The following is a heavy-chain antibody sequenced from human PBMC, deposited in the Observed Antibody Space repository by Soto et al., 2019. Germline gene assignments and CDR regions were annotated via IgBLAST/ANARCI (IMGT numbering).Heavy chain of an antibody. V-gene: IGHV5-51*01. CDR3: ARISVRSPSTSSANWGAFDI. CDR2: IYPGDSDT. Sequence: GESLKISCKGSGYSFTSYWIGWVRQMPGKGLEWMGIIYPGDSDTRYSPSFQGKVTISADKSISTAYQQWSSLKASDTAMYYCARISVRSPSTSSANWGAFDIWGQGTMVTVSS. J-gene: IGHJ3*02. CDR1: GYSFTSYW. D-gene: IGHD7-27*01.